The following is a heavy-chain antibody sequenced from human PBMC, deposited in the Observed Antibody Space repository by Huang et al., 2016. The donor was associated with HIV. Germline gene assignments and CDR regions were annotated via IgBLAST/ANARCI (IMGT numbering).Heavy chain of an antibody. D-gene: IGHD2-2*01. V-gene: IGHV4-39*02. CDR2: LYFGGGT. J-gene: IGHJ4*02. Sequence: QLQLQETGPGLVKPLEPLTLTCTVSVGSISSAYYYLGWIRRPPGKGLELIGVLYFGGGTYYSPSVKSRVTMSVDSSKTQVSLKLNSVTAADTAVYFCAREACCSSTACYRFDSWGQGMLVTVSS. CDR1: VGSISSAYYY. CDR3: AREACCSSTACYRFDS.